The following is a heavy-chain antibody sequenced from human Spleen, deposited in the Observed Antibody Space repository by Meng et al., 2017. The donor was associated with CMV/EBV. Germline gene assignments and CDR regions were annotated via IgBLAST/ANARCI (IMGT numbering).Heavy chain of an antibody. Sequence: GESLKISCIVSGFTFNDYWMSWVRQAPGKGLEWVADIEGDGNTKYYGDSVKGRFTISRDNAKKSLYLQINALRGEDTAVYYCASMWEGGYWGQGTLVTVSS. CDR2: IEGDGNTK. V-gene: IGHV3-7*01. CDR3: ASMWEGGY. CDR1: GFTFNDYW. J-gene: IGHJ4*02. D-gene: IGHD1-26*01.